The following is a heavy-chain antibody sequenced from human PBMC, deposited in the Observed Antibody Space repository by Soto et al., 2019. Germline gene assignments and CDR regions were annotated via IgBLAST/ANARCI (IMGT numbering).Heavy chain of an antibody. CDR1: GVTFSSYA. V-gene: IGHV1-69*13. CDR3: ARLAVAGTGGYYYGMDV. Sequence: SLEGSCKASGVTFSSYAISWVRQAPGQGLEWMGGIIPIFGTANYAQKFQGRVTITADESTSTAYMELSSLRSEDTAAYYCARLAVAGTGGYYYGMDVWGQGTTVTVSS. CDR2: IIPIFGTA. J-gene: IGHJ6*02. D-gene: IGHD6-19*01.